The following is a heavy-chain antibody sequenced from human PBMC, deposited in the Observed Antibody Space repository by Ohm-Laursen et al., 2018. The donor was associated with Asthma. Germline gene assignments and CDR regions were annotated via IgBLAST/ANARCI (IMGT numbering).Heavy chain of an antibody. J-gene: IGHJ4*02. Sequence: SLRLSCAASGFTFSNYYMSWIRQAPGKGLEWVSYISTTGNTIYYADSVKGRFTISRDNAKNSLYLQMSNLRADDTDVYFCARDPPVTTVTTGEYFDFWGQGTPVTVSS. CDR3: ARDPPVTTVTTGEYFDF. D-gene: IGHD4-17*01. V-gene: IGHV3-11*01. CDR2: ISTTGNTI. CDR1: GFTFSNYY.